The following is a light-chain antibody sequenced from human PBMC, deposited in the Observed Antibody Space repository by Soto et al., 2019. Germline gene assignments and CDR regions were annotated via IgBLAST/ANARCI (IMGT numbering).Light chain of an antibody. CDR3: QTWGTGIEV. Sequence: QPVLTQSPSASASLGASVKLTCTLSSGHSSYTIAWHQQQPEKGPRYLMTLNSDGSHSKGDGIPDRFSGSSSGAERYLSISSLQSEDEADYYCQTWGTGIEVFGGGTKLTAL. V-gene: IGLV4-69*01. CDR1: SGHSSYT. CDR2: LNSDGSH. J-gene: IGLJ3*02.